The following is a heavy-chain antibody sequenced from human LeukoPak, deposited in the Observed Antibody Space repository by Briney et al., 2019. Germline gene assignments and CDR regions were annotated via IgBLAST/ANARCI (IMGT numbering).Heavy chain of an antibody. V-gene: IGHV4-30-2*01. CDR2: IYHSGST. Sequence: SENLSLTCAVSGGSISSGGYSWSWIRQPPGKGLEWIGYIYHSGSTYYNPSLKSRVTISVDRSKNQFSLRLSSVTAADTAVYYCARGYRGTFDIWGQGTMVTVSS. J-gene: IGHJ3*02. CDR1: GGSISSGGYS. CDR3: ARGYRGTFDI. D-gene: IGHD3-22*01.